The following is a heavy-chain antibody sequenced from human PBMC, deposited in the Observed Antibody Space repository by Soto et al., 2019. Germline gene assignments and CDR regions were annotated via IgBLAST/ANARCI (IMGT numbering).Heavy chain of an antibody. Sequence: DVKLVESGGGLVQPGDSLRLSCEVSGFTFSMYSMSWVRQSPGKGLEWVAKIPQDGVDGHYADSVKGRFTISRDNAKNSFSRQRNTLRAKNPAVYSGAGVNLILPANASFYGSDVWGRGPRSPSP. CDR1: GFTFSMYS. J-gene: IGHJ6*02. CDR2: IPQDGVDG. V-gene: IGHV3-7*01. CDR3: AGVNLILPANASFYGSDV. D-gene: IGHD2-2*01.